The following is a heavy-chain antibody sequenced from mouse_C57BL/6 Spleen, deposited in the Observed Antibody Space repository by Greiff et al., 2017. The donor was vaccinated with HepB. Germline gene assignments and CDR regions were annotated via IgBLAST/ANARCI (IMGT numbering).Heavy chain of an antibody. V-gene: IGHV1-61*01. Sequence: VKQSCKASGYTFTSYWMDWVKQRPGQGLEWIGNIYPSDSETHYNQKFKDKATLTVDKSSSTAYMQLSSLTSEDSAVYYCARSDSNYYFDYWGQGTTLTVSS. CDR3: ARSDSNYYFDY. CDR1: GYTFTSYW. CDR2: IYPSDSET. D-gene: IGHD2-5*01. J-gene: IGHJ2*01.